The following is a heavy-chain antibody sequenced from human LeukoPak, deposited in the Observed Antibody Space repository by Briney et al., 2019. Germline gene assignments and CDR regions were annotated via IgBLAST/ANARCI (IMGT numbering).Heavy chain of an antibody. Sequence: KTGGSLRLSCAASGFTFSSYSMNWVRQAPGKGLEWVSSISSSSSYIYYADSVKGRFTISRDNAKNSLYLQMDSLRAEDTAVYYCVFSYDSGGYSPWAAFDIWGQGTMVTVSS. CDR3: VFSYDSGGYSPWAAFDI. CDR1: GFTFSSYS. J-gene: IGHJ3*02. V-gene: IGHV3-21*01. CDR2: ISSSSSYI. D-gene: IGHD3-22*01.